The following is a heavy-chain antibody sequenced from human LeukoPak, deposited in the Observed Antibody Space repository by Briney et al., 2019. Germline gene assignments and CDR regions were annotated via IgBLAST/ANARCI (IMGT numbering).Heavy chain of an antibody. V-gene: IGHV1-69*05. CDR2: IIPIFGTA. J-gene: IGHJ4*02. CDR3: AREIRWFGEFQNLVDYFDY. CDR1: GSTFSSYA. Sequence: PGASVRVSCTASGSTFSSYAISWVRQAPGQGLEWMGGIIPIFGTANYAQKFQGRVTITTDESTSTAYMELSSLRSEDTAVYYCAREIRWFGEFQNLVDYFDYWGQGTLVTVSS. D-gene: IGHD3-10*01.